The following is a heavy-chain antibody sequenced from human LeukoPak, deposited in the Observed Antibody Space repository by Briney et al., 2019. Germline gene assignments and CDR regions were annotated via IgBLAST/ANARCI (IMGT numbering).Heavy chain of an antibody. CDR1: GFTFSDYY. CDR3: ARPIVGATTGVS. V-gene: IGHV3-11*04. CDR2: ISSSGSTI. J-gene: IGHJ5*02. Sequence: AGGSLRLSCAASGFTFSDYYMSWIRQAPGKGLEWVSYISSSGSTINYADSVKGRFTISRDNAKNSLYLQMNSLRAEDTYVYYWARPIVGATTGVSWGQGTLVTVSS. D-gene: IGHD1-26*01.